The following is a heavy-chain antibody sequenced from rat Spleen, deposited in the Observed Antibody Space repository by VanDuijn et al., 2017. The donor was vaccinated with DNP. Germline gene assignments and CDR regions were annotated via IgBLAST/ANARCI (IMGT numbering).Heavy chain of an antibody. CDR2: ITNTGGST. D-gene: IGHD1-5*01. Sequence: EVQLVESGGGLVQPGRSLKLSCVASGFTFNNYWMTWIRQAPGKGLEWVASITNTGGSTYYPDSVKGRFTISRDNAKSTLYLQMNSLRSEDTATYYCTRDEKYRYNYGWYFDFWGPGTMVTVSS. CDR3: TRDEKYRYNYGWYFDF. CDR1: GFTFNNYW. J-gene: IGHJ1*01. V-gene: IGHV5-31*01.